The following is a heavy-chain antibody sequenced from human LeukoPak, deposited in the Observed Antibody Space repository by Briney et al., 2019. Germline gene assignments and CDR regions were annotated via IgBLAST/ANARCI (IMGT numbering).Heavy chain of an antibody. J-gene: IGHJ4*01. Sequence: GASVKVSCKASGYTFINYGISWVRQAPGQGLEWMGRISTYNGNTNYTQKLQGRVTRTTDTSTRTVYMELRSLRSDDTAIYYCTRDQLNWGQGTLVTVSS. CDR1: GYTFINYG. D-gene: IGHD1-1*01. V-gene: IGHV1-18*01. CDR2: ISTYNGNT. CDR3: TRDQLN.